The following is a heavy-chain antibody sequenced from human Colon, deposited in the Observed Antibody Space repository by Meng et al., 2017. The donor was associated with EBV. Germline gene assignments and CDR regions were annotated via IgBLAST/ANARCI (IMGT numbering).Heavy chain of an antibody. J-gene: IGHJ4*02. Sequence: QDPGPRLVKPSPTLSLTCTVSAGSVSSGGYYWTWIRQHPGKGLEWFGHIYYSGSTFYNPSLKRRVIISIDTSKNQFSLNLRSVTAADTAVYYCARVSSGWDYFDYWGQGTLVTVSS. D-gene: IGHD6-19*01. CDR1: AGSVSSGGYY. V-gene: IGHV4-31*03. CDR2: IYYSGST. CDR3: ARVSSGWDYFDY.